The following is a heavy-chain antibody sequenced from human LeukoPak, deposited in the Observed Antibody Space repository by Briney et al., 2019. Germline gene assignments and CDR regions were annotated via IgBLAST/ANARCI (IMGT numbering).Heavy chain of an antibody. J-gene: IGHJ4*02. V-gene: IGHV3-23*05. CDR3: ARSVPDYTRFDY. CDR1: GFTFSDYA. D-gene: IGHD4-11*01. Sequence: GGSLRLSCVASGFTFSDYAMNWVRQAPGKGLEWVSTFKTKYSQVYYAESVRGRFTISTDNSEKTVYLQMDSLRAEDTALYYCARSVPDYTRFDYWGQGALVTVSS. CDR2: FKTKYSQV.